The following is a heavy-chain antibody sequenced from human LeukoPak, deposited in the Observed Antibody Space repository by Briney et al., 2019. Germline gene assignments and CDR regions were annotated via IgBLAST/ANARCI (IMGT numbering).Heavy chain of an antibody. Sequence: GGSLRLSCAASGFTFTLSGMHWVRQSPDKGLQWVAFIRNDGTDKYYADSVKGRFTISRDDSKNTVYLQMNSLGVEDTAVYYCARVTMTTVTAFDYWGQGTLVTVSS. D-gene: IGHD4-17*01. CDR3: ARVTMTTVTAFDY. V-gene: IGHV3-30*02. CDR1: GFTFTLSG. J-gene: IGHJ4*02. CDR2: IRNDGTDK.